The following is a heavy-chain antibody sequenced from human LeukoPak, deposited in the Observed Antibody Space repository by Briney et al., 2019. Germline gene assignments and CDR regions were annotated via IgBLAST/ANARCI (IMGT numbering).Heavy chain of an antibody. Sequence: ASVKVSCKVSGYTLTELSMHWVRQAPGKGLEWMGGFDPEDGETIYAQKFQGRVTMTRDTSISTAYMELSRLRSDDTAVYYCAREPPRPAGTTKARRGAFDPWGQGTLVTVSS. CDR1: GYTLTELS. CDR3: AREPPRPAGTTKARRGAFDP. V-gene: IGHV1-24*01. CDR2: FDPEDGET. J-gene: IGHJ5*02. D-gene: IGHD1-7*01.